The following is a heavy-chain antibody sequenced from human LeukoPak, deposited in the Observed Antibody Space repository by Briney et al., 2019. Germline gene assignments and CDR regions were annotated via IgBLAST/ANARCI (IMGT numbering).Heavy chain of an antibody. J-gene: IGHJ1*01. CDR1: GGSISSGDYY. CDR3: ATSRGVNYYDSPGYFQH. Sequence: SQTLSLTCTISGGSISSGDYYWSWIRQPPGKGLEWIGYSDYSGSTYYNPSLKSRVTISVDTSKNQFSLKLSSVTAADTAVYYCATSRGVNYYDSPGYFQHWGQGTLVTVSS. CDR2: SDYSGST. D-gene: IGHD3-22*01. V-gene: IGHV4-30-4*01.